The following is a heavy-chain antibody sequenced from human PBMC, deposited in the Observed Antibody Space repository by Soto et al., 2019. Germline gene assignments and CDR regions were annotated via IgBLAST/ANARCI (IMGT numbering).Heavy chain of an antibody. CDR2: IYWNDDK. D-gene: IGHD2-2*01. V-gene: IGHV2-5*01. Sequence: QITLKESGPTLVNPTQTLTLTCTFSGFSLSTSGVGVGWIRQPPGKALEWLALIYWNDDKRYSPSLKSRLTITNDTAKSQVVLTMTNMDPVDTATYYCAPRQRPSTTHWFDPWGQGTLVTVSS. CDR3: APRQRPSTTHWFDP. CDR1: GFSLSTSGVG. J-gene: IGHJ5*02.